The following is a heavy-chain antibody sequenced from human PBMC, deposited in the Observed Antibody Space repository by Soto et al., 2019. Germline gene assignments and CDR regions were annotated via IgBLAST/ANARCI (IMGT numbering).Heavy chain of an antibody. D-gene: IGHD1-26*01. CDR1: GFTFSNYA. Sequence: PGGSLRLSCAASGFTFSNYAMSWIRQAPGKGLEWASTIRETGNTYYADSVRGRFATSRDNSENTLYLQMSSLRAEDTAVYYCAKQQMGVIRALDYWGQGTLVTVSS. V-gene: IGHV3-23*01. CDR2: IRETGNT. J-gene: IGHJ4*02. CDR3: AKQQMGVIRALDY.